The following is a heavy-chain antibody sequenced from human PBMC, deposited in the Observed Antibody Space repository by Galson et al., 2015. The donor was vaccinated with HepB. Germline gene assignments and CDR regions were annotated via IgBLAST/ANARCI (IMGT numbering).Heavy chain of an antibody. Sequence: SLRLSCAASGFTFSSYAMSWVRQAPGKGLEWVSGISGSSAGTYYADSVKGRFTISRDNSKNTLYLQMNSLRAEDTALYYCAKDAMIVGPEGFDYWGQGTLVTVSS. CDR2: ISGSSAGT. V-gene: IGHV3-23*01. D-gene: IGHD3-22*01. J-gene: IGHJ4*02. CDR1: GFTFSSYA. CDR3: AKDAMIVGPEGFDY.